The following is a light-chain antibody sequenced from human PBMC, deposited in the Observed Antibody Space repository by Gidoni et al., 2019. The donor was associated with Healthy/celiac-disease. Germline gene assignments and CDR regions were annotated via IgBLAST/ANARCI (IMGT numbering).Light chain of an antibody. CDR2: EGS. V-gene: IGLV2-23*01. CDR1: SSDVGSYNL. Sequence: QSALTQPASVSGSPGQSITISCTGTSSDVGSYNLVSWYQQHPGKAPKLMIYEGSKRPSGVSLLFSGSKSRNTASLTLSGLQAEDEADYYCCSYAGSVVFGGGTKLPVL. CDR3: CSYAGSVV. J-gene: IGLJ2*01.